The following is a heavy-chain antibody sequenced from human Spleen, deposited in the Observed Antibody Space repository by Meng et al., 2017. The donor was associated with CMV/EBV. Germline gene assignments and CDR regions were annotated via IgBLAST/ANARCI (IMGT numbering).Heavy chain of an antibody. J-gene: IGHJ6*02. Sequence: GESLKISCAASGFTVSSNYMTWVRQAPGKGLEWVSGINWNGGSINYAGSVKGRFAISRDNGKNSLYLQMNSLRVEDTAVYYCARGGASSWHYYFGLDVWGQGTTVTVSS. CDR1: GFTVSSNY. D-gene: IGHD6-13*01. CDR3: ARGGASSWHYYFGLDV. CDR2: INWNGGSI. V-gene: IGHV3-20*04.